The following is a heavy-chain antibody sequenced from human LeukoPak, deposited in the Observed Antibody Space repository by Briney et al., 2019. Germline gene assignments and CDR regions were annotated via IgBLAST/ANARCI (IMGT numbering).Heavy chain of an antibody. V-gene: IGHV3-7*01. Sequence: GGSLRLSCAASGFTFTSYWMNWVRQAPGKGLEWVANIKQDGTEKYYVDSVKGRFTISRDNAKNSLYLQMNSLRAEDTAVYYCARLSYGDYYPGYSQHWGQGTLVTVSS. D-gene: IGHD4-17*01. CDR1: GFTFTSYW. J-gene: IGHJ1*01. CDR2: IKQDGTEK. CDR3: ARLSYGDYYPGYSQH.